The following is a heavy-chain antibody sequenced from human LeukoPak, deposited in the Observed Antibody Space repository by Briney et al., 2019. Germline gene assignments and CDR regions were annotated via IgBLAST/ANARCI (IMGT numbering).Heavy chain of an antibody. Sequence: PGRSLRLSCAASGFTFSSYGMHWVRQAPGKGLEWVAVIWYDGSNKYYADSVKGRFTISRDNSKNTLYLQMNSLRAEDTAVYYCARAHTRGSAMVHWGQGTLVTVSS. CDR3: ARAHTRGSAMVH. V-gene: IGHV3-33*01. D-gene: IGHD5-18*01. CDR1: GFTFSSYG. J-gene: IGHJ4*02. CDR2: IWYDGSNK.